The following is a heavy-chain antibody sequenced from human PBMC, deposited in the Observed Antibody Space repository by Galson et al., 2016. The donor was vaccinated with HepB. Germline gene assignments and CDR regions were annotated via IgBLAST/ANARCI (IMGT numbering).Heavy chain of an antibody. Sequence: SVKVSCNASGYSFTSYFIHWLRQAPGDSLVWMGWVNADNGHTKYSEKFQDRVTITTDASASIAYMELSSRTSEDTAVYFCARNSARGGYYLHWFGPWGQGTLVTVSS. J-gene: IGHJ5*02. CDR2: VNADNGHT. CDR3: ARNSARGGYYLHWFGP. D-gene: IGHD1-26*01. CDR1: GYSFTSYF. V-gene: IGHV1-3*01.